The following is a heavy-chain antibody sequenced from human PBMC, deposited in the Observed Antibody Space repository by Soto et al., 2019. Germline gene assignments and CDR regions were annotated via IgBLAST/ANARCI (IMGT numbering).Heavy chain of an antibody. CDR1: GFTFSSYA. Sequence: QVQLVESGGGVVQPGRSLRLSCAASGFTFSSYAMHWVRQAPGKGLEWVAVIWYDGSNKYYADSVKGRFTISRDNSKNKMYLQMNSMRAEDTAVYYCAKSAVAGGNAYYYYGMDVWGQGTTVTVSS. V-gene: IGHV3-33*06. CDR3: AKSAVAGGNAYYYYGMDV. CDR2: IWYDGSNK. D-gene: IGHD6-19*01. J-gene: IGHJ6*02.